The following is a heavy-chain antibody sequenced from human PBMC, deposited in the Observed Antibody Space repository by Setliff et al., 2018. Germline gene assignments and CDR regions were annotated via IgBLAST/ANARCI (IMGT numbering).Heavy chain of an antibody. Sequence: ASVKVSCKASGYSFSDFYMHWVRQVPGEGLEALGRIDPRDDFTVYAERFKDRLTITADTSTDTSYMEMSSLRSEDTAVYYCAIDYGPTGTPYHWGQGTPVT. CDR2: IDPRDDFT. CDR1: GYSFSDFY. CDR3: AIDYGPTGTPYH. V-gene: IGHV1-69-2*01. J-gene: IGHJ4*02. D-gene: IGHD1-1*01.